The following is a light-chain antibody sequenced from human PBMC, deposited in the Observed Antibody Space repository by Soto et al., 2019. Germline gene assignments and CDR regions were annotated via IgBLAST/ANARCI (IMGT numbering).Light chain of an antibody. CDR1: SSDDGGYNY. V-gene: IGLV2-14*01. CDR3: SSYTSSSSYV. J-gene: IGLJ1*01. CDR2: DVS. Sequence: QSALTQPASVSGSPGQSITISCTGTSSDDGGYNYVSWYQQHPGKAPKLMIYDVSNRPSGVSNRFSGSKSGNTASLTISWLQAEDEADYYCSSYTSSSSYVFGTGTKVTDL.